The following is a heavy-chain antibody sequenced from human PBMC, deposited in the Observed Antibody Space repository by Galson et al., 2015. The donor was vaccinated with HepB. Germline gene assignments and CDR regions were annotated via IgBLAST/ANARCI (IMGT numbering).Heavy chain of an antibody. CDR2: ISGSGGST. D-gene: IGHD3-10*01. V-gene: IGHV3-23*01. J-gene: IGHJ4*02. CDR3: ARDRFGRTYYYGSESPPCFVY. CDR1: GFTFSSYA. Sequence: LRLSCAASGFTFSSYAMSWVRQAPGKGLEWVSAISGSGGSTYYADSVKGRFTISRDNSENTLYLQMNSLRVEDTAVYYCARDRFGRTYYYGSESPPCFVYWGQGTLVTVSS.